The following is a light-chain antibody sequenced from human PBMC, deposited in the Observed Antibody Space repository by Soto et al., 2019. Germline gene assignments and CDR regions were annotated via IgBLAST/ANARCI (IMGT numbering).Light chain of an antibody. CDR2: GAS. V-gene: IGKV3-20*01. CDR3: QQYGGSPWT. CDR1: QSVSNSY. J-gene: IGKJ1*01. Sequence: EIVLTQSPGTLSLSPGERATLSCRASQSVSNSYLAWYQQKPGQAPRLLIYGASSRATGIPDRFSGSGSGTDIALTISRLEPEDFAVYHCQQYGGSPWTFGQGTKVDIK.